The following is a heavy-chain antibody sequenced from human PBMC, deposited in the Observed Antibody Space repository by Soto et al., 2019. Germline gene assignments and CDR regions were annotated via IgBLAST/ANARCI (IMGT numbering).Heavy chain of an antibody. V-gene: IGHV2-5*02. Sequence: KESGPTLVKPTQTLTLTCTFSGFSLSTGGVGVGWIRQPPGKALEWLALIYWDDDKRYRTSLQNRLTITADTSYNQVVLSMSNMGPDDTATYYCAHRNVEVVEGSTNTFDYWGQGALVTVSS. J-gene: IGHJ4*02. CDR3: AHRNVEVVEGSTNTFDY. CDR1: GFSLSTGGVG. D-gene: IGHD2-15*01. CDR2: IYWDDDK.